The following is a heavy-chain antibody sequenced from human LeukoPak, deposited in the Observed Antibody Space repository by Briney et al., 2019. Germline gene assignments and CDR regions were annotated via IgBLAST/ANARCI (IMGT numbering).Heavy chain of an antibody. J-gene: IGHJ4*02. V-gene: IGHV4-34*01. CDR1: GGSFSGYY. CDR2: INHSGST. CDR3: ARGDYDSSGYPHLFDY. Sequence: SETLSLTSAVHGGSFSGYYWSWIRQPPGKGLEWIGEINHSGSTNYNPSLKSRVTISVDTSKNQFSLKLSSVTAADTAVYYCARGDYDSSGYPHLFDYWGQGTLVTVSS. D-gene: IGHD3-22*01.